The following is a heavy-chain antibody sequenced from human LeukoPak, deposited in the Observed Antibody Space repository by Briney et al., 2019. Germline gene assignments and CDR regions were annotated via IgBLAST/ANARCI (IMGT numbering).Heavy chain of an antibody. CDR1: GYTVTGYY. CDR2: INPHSGAT. CDR3: SRDLLMYYSGSGEST. J-gene: IGHJ5*02. Sequence: VASVKVSCKASGYTVTGYYIHWVRQAPGQGPEGMGWINPHSGATNYAQKFQGRVTMTRDTSISTAFMELSSLRSDDTAMYYCSRDLLMYYSGSGESTWGQGTQVTVSS. D-gene: IGHD3-10*01. V-gene: IGHV1-2*02.